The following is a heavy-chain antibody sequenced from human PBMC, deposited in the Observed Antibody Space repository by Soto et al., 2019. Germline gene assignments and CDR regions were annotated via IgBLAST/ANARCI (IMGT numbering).Heavy chain of an antibody. CDR3: STGYSTGWYVGH. CDR2: VKSKGDGWAT. D-gene: IGHD6-19*01. V-gene: IGHV3-15*01. CDR1: GFSLGDYA. J-gene: IGHJ5*02. Sequence: GGSLRLSCTASGFSLGDYAMSWFRQAPGKGLEWVGHVKSKGDGWATDYAAPVKGRFTMSRDDSKNTVYLEMSGLKAEDTGIYYCSTGYSTGWYVGHWGQGTLVTVSS.